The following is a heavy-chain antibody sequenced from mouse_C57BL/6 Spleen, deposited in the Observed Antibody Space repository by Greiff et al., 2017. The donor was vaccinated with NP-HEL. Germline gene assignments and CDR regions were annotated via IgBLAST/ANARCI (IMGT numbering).Heavy chain of an antibody. CDR2: IYPGSGNT. CDR1: GYTFTDYY. CDR3: ARWGYWYFDV. V-gene: IGHV1-76*01. J-gene: IGHJ1*03. Sequence: VQLVESGAELVRPGASVKLSCKASGYTFTDYYINWVKQRPGQGLEWIARIYPGSGNTYYNEKFKGKATLTAEKSSSTAYMQLSSLTSEDSAVYFCARWGYWYFDVWGTGTTVTVSS.